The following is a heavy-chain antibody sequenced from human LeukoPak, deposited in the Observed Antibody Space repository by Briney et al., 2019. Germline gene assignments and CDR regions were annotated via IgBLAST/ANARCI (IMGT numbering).Heavy chain of an antibody. V-gene: IGHV1-8*03. CDR3: AREISGSSSFDY. CDR1: GYTFISYD. Sequence: ASVNVSCMASGYTFISYDINWVRQAPGQGLEWMGWMNPNRGNTDYAHTFQGRVTITRNTSINTAYMELSSLRSEDTAVYYCAREISGSSSFDYWGQGTLVTVSS. CDR2: MNPNRGNT. J-gene: IGHJ4*02. D-gene: IGHD1-26*01.